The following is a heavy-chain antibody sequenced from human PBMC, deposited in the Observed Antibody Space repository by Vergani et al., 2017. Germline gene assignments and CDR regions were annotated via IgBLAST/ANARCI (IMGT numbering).Heavy chain of an antibody. Sequence: EVQLVQSGAEVKKPGESLKISCKGSGYSFTSYWISWVRQMPGKGLEWMGRIDPSDSYTNYSPSFQGHVTISADKSISTAYLQWSSLKASDPAMFDCARQAPGQPTYYYYGMDVWGQGTTVTVSS. CDR1: GYSFTSYW. J-gene: IGHJ6*02. CDR3: ARQAPGQPTYYYYGMDV. CDR2: IDPSDSYT. V-gene: IGHV5-10-1*01.